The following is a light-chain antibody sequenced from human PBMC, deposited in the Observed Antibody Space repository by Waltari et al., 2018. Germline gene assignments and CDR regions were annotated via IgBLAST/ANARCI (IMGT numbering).Light chain of an antibody. J-gene: IGKJ1*01. CDR3: QQYSASPRT. CDR2: GAS. V-gene: IGKV3-20*01. Sequence: EIVLTQSPGTLSLSQGERATLSCRASQSINNFYLAWYLQKPGQAPRLLIYGASSRATGIPDRFSGSGSGTDFTLTISRLEPEDFAVYYCQQYSASPRTFGQGTKVEI. CDR1: QSINNFY.